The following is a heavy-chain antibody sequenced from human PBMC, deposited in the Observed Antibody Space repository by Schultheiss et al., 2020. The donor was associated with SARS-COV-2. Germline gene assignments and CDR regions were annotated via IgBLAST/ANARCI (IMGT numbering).Heavy chain of an antibody. J-gene: IGHJ3*01. Sequence: GESLKISCAASGFIFSNYWMSWVRQAPGKGLEWVSAISGSGGSTYYADSVKGRFTISRDNSKNTLYLQMNSLRAEDTAVYYCASSYSSPTGTWGQGTMVTVSS. CDR3: ASSYSSPTGT. CDR1: GFIFSNYW. D-gene: IGHD6-13*01. CDR2: ISGSGGST. V-gene: IGHV3-23*01.